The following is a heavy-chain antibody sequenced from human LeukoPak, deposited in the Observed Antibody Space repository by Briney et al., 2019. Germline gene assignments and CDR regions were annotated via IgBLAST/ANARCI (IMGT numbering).Heavy chain of an antibody. CDR3: ARGDYGDYD. CDR1: GFTFHQYA. D-gene: IGHD4-17*01. Sequence: GGSLRLSCAASGFTFHQYAIHWVRQAPGKGLEWVSVIYRGGSTYYADSVKGRFTISRDNSKNTLYLQMNSLRAEDTAVYYCARGDYGDYDWGQGTLVTVSS. J-gene: IGHJ4*02. V-gene: IGHV3-66*01. CDR2: IYRGGST.